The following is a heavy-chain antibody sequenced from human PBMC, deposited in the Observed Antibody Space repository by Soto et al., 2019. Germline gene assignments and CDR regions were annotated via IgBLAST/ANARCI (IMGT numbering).Heavy chain of an antibody. V-gene: IGHV4-61*01. J-gene: IGHJ5*02. CDR2: IYYSGST. Sequence: PXETLSLTCTVSGGSVSSGSYYWSWIRQPRGKGLEWIGYIYYSGSTNYNPSLKSRVTISVDTSKNQFSLKLSSVTAADTAVYYCARDGYCSGGSCHGWFDHWGQGTLVTVSS. CDR3: ARDGYCSGGSCHGWFDH. CDR1: GGSVSSGSYY. D-gene: IGHD2-15*01.